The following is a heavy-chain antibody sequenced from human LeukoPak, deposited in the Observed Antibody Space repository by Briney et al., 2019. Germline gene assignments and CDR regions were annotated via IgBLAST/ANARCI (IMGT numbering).Heavy chain of an antibody. CDR2: IFPDDSEI. V-gene: IGHV5-51*01. CDR3: ARAGGSSSWFDY. CDR1: GYTFTNYW. Sequence: GESLKISCMVSGYTFTNYWIDWVRQMPGKGLEWMGVIFPDDSEIRYSPSFQGQVTVSADKSISTAYLQWSGLKASDTAMYYCARAGGSSSWFDYWGQGTLVTVSS. D-gene: IGHD6-6*01. J-gene: IGHJ4*02.